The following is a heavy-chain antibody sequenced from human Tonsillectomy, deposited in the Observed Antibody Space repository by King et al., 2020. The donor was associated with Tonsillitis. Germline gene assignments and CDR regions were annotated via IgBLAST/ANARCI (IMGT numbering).Heavy chain of an antibody. V-gene: IGHV4-30-2*01. CDR2: MFYSGSA. D-gene: IGHD3-9*01. CDR3: ARPANFFDWLLNPWFAP. Sequence: LQLQESGSRLVMPSQTLSLTCTVSGGSISSGTYSWSWIRQPPGKGLEWIGYMFYSGSAYYNPSFKSRVTLSVDRSKNQFSLKLKSVTAADTAMYYCARPANFFDWLLNPWFAPGGQGTLAPVPS. CDR1: GGSISSGTYS. J-gene: IGHJ5*01.